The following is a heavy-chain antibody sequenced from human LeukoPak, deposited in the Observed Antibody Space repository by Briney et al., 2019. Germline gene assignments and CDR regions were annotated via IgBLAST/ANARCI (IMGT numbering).Heavy chain of an antibody. CDR3: ARVQRPSSWLGPY. D-gene: IGHD6-13*01. CDR1: GFTFSDYY. V-gene: IGHV3-11*04. Sequence: GGSLRLSCAASGFTFSDYYMSWIRQAPGKGLEYISYISNSDTTIYYADSVKGRFTISRDNAKNSLYLQMNSVRGDDTAVYYCARVQRPSSWLGPYWGQGALVTVSS. CDR2: ISNSDTTI. J-gene: IGHJ4*02.